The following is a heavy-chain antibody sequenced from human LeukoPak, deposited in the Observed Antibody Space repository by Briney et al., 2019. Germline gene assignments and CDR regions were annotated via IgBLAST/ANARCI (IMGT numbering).Heavy chain of an antibody. V-gene: IGHV3-23*01. CDR2: ISGSGDAT. CDR1: GFTFSKSG. J-gene: IGHJ5*02. CDR3: AKNAALPYCTSTSCPIDP. Sequence: PGGSLRLSCAASGFTFSKSGMNWVRQAPGKGLEWVSGISGSGDATHYADSVKGRFTISRDNSKSTLFLQLDSLRDDDTAVYFCAKNAALPYCTSTSCPIDPWGQGTLVTVSS. D-gene: IGHD2-2*01.